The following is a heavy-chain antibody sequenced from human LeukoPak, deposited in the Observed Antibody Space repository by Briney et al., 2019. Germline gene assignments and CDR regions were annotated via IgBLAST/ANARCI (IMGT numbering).Heavy chain of an antibody. CDR1: GGSFSGYY. CDR2: INHSGST. D-gene: IGHD2-2*01. CDR3: ASSKHAQLVPAAMFYFDY. J-gene: IGHJ4*02. V-gene: IGHV4-34*01. Sequence: PWETLSLTCAVYGGSFSGYYWSWIRQPPGKGLEWIGEINHSGSTNYNPSLKSRVTISVDTSKNQFSLKLTSVTAADTAVYYCASSKHAQLVPAAMFYFDYWGQGTLVTVSS.